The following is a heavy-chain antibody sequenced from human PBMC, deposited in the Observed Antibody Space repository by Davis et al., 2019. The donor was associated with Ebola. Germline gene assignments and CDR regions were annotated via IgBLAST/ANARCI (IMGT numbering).Heavy chain of an antibody. CDR3: ARYFDLWGVLGHFKY. CDR2: VSFRTT. CDR1: GFTFSSYV. V-gene: IGHV3-23*01. J-gene: IGHJ4*02. Sequence: GESLKISCAASGFTFSSYVMTWVRQAPGRGLEWVSSVSFRTTYYADSVKGRFTISRDNSKNAVSLQMDSLRAEDTGIYYCARYFDLWGVLGHFKYWGQGSLVTVSS. D-gene: IGHD3-3*01.